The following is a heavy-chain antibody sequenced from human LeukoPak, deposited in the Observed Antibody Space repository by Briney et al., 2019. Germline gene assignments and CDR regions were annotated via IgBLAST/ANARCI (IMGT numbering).Heavy chain of an antibody. CDR3: ARDYTRGTPGGY. CDR1: GYTFTSYY. D-gene: IGHD3-16*01. CDR2: INPGGGST. V-gene: IGHV1-46*01. J-gene: IGHJ4*02. Sequence: ASVKVSCKASGYTFTSYYIHWVRQAPGQGLEWMGVINPGGGSTSYAQKFQGRVTMTRDTSISTAYMELSRLRSDDTAVYYCARDYTRGTPGGYWGQGTLVTVSS.